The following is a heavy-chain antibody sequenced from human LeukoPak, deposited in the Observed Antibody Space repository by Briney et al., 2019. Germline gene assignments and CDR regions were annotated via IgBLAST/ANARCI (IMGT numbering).Heavy chain of an antibody. CDR1: GYTFINYG. J-gene: IGHJ5*02. CDR3: ASDVRDFWSGYYPENWFDP. Sequence: ASVKVSCKASGYTFINYGISWVRQAPGQGLEWMGWISAYNGKTKYTQKFQGRVTMTTDTSTSTAYMELSSLRSEDTAVYYCASDVRDFWSGYYPENWFDPWGQGTLVTVSS. D-gene: IGHD3-3*01. V-gene: IGHV1-18*01. CDR2: ISAYNGKT.